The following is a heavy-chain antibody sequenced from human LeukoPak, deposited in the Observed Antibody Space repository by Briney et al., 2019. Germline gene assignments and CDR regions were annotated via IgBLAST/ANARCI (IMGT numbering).Heavy chain of an antibody. CDR3: AKNRYSSSSIFDY. D-gene: IGHD6-6*01. J-gene: IGHJ4*02. CDR1: GFTFSSYS. CDR2: ISGNGGST. V-gene: IGHV3-64*01. Sequence: GGSLRLSCAASGFTFSSYSMHWVRQAPGMGLEYVSAISGNGGSTYYANSVKGRFTISRDNSKNTLYLQMSSLRAEDTAVYYCAKNRYSSSSIFDYWGQGTLVTVSS.